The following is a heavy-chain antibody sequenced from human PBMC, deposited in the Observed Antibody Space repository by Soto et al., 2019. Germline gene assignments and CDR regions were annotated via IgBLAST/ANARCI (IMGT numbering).Heavy chain of an antibody. CDR2: IIPIFGTA. J-gene: IGHJ4*02. CDR3: ARGNELVIDMDY. Sequence: SVKVSCKASGGTFSSYAISWVRQAPGQGLEWMGGIIPIFGTANYAQKFQGRVTITADESTSTAYMELSGLRSEDTAVYYCARGNELVIDMDYWGQGTLVTVSS. CDR1: GGTFSSYA. V-gene: IGHV1-69*13. D-gene: IGHD2-21*01.